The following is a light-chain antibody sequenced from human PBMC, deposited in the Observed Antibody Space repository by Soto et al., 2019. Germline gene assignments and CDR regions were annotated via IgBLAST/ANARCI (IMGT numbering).Light chain of an antibody. V-gene: IGKV3-15*01. CDR3: QQYNNSPQT. CDR2: GAS. Sequence: VMTQAPATLSVSPGERATLSCRASQTINNNVAWYQLKDGQVPRLVIYGASTRATDIPARFSGSGSGKVFPLTISSLQSEDFAEYHCQQYNNSPQTFGQGTKVEIK. CDR1: QTINNN. J-gene: IGKJ1*01.